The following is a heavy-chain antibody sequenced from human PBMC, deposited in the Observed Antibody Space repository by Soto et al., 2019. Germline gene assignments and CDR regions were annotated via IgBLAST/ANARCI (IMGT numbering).Heavy chain of an antibody. CDR3: PKEGSRDWYFDL. V-gene: IGHV3-30*18. J-gene: IGHJ2*01. CDR1: GFTFSSYG. Sequence: QVQLVESGGGVVQPGRSLRLSCAASGFTFSSYGMHWVRQAPGKGLEWVAVISYDGSNKYYADSVKGRFTISRDNSKNTLYLQMNSLRAEDTAVYYCPKEGSRDWYFDLWGRGTLVTVSS. CDR2: ISYDGSNK. D-gene: IGHD1-26*01.